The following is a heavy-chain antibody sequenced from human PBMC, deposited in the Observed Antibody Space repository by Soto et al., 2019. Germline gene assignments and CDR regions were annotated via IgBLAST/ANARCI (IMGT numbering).Heavy chain of an antibody. V-gene: IGHV1-69*06. D-gene: IGHD2-2*02. CDR3: AREGRGKKAGYNGLVSLGY. Sequence: QVQLVQSGAEVKTPGSSLKVSCKVSGSRFSNYVISWVRQAPGHGLEWLGRIIPIFNSKKYAQNFHGRVTITAEKFTSTASLELGSLRSDDTAVYYCAREGRGKKAGYNGLVSLGYWGQGTLVTVSS. CDR1: GSRFSNYV. J-gene: IGHJ4*02. CDR2: IIPIFNSK.